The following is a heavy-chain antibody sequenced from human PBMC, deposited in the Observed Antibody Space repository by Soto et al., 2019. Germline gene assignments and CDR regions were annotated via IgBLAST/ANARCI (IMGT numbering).Heavy chain of an antibody. J-gene: IGHJ6*02. CDR2: IYYSGSN. CDR3: ARLLRYFVWSLSYGMHV. CDR1: GGSISSGDYY. V-gene: IGHV4-30-4*01. D-gene: IGHD3-9*01. Sequence: QVQLQESGPGLVKPSQTLSLTCTVSGGSISSGDYYWSWIRQPPGKGLEWIGYIYYSGSNYYNPSLKSRFTISVDTSTNQFSQTLSSVTPTATAVYYCARLLRYFVWSLSYGMHVWAQGTTLTVSS.